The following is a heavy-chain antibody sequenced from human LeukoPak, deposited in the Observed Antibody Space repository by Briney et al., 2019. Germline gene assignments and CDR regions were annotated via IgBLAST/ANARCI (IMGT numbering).Heavy chain of an antibody. CDR1: GYTFTSYD. D-gene: IGHD3-10*01. V-gene: IGHV1-8*01. Sequence: ASVKVSCKAPGYTFTSYDINWVRQAPGQGLEWMGWMSPNSGNTGYAQKFQGRVTMTRNTSISTAYMELSSLRSEDTAVYYCARGRRMVRGVRNYYYYGMDVWGQGTTVTVSS. J-gene: IGHJ6*02. CDR2: MSPNSGNT. CDR3: ARGRRMVRGVRNYYYYGMDV.